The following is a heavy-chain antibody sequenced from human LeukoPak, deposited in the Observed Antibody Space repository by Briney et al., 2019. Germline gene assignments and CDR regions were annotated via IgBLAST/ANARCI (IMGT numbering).Heavy chain of an antibody. CDR1: GGSISSGSYY. CDR3: ARGPVGGTTYNDGDAFDI. CDR2: IYTSGGT. J-gene: IGHJ3*02. V-gene: IGHV4-61*02. D-gene: IGHD1-7*01. Sequence: SETLSLTCTVSGGSISSGSYYWSWIRQPAGKGLEWIGRIYTSGGTNYNPSLKSRVTISVDTSKNQFSLKLSSVTAADTAVYYCARGPVGGTTYNDGDAFDIWGQGTMVTVSS.